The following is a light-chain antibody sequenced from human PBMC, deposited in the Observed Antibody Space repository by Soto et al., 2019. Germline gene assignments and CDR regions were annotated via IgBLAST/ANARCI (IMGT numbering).Light chain of an antibody. CDR2: EVT. V-gene: IGLV2-14*01. Sequence: QSVLTQPASVSGSPGQSITISCTGTSSDVGGYDHVSWYQQPPGKAPKLIIYEVTVRPSGISRRCSGSKSDNTASLAVSGLQHEDEADDYCSAYTNKDSVVFGGGTKLTVL. CDR3: SAYTNKDSVV. J-gene: IGLJ3*02. CDR1: SSDVGGYDH.